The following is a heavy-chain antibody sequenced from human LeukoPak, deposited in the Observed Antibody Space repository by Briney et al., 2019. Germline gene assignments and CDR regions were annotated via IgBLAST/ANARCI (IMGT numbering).Heavy chain of an antibody. Sequence: PSGTLSLTCAVYGGSFSGYYWSWIRQPPGKGLEWIGEINHSGSTNYNPSPKSRVTISVDTSKNQFSLKLSSVTAADTAVYYCARARAAARPFDYWGQGTLVTVSS. V-gene: IGHV4-34*01. CDR3: ARARAAARPFDY. CDR2: INHSGST. CDR1: GGSFSGYY. J-gene: IGHJ4*02. D-gene: IGHD6-13*01.